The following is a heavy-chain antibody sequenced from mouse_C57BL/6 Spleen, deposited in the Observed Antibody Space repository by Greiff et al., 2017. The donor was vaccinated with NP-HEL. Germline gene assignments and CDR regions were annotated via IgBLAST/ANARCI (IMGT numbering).Heavy chain of an antibody. V-gene: IGHV5-4*01. CDR1: GFTFSSYA. J-gene: IGHJ2*01. CDR3: ARDYSYYYGSSYYFDY. CDR2: ISDGGSYT. Sequence: EVKLMESGGGLVKPGGCLKLSCAASGFTFSSYAMSWVRQTPEKRLEWVATISDGGSYTYYPDNVKGRFTISRDNAKNNLYLQMSHLKSEDTAMYYCARDYSYYYGSSYYFDYWGQGTTLTVSS. D-gene: IGHD1-1*01.